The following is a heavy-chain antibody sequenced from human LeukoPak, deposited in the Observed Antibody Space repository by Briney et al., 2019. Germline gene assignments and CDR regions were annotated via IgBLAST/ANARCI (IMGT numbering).Heavy chain of an antibody. V-gene: IGHV3-30*18. J-gene: IGHJ4*02. CDR3: AKDRAYLFDY. CDR1: GFTFSSYG. Sequence: PERSLRLSCAASGFTFSSYGMHWVRQAPGKGLEWVAVISYDGSNKYYADSVKGRFTISRDNSKNTLYLQMNSLRAEDTAVYYCAKDRAYLFDYWGQGTLVTVSS. CDR2: ISYDGSNK.